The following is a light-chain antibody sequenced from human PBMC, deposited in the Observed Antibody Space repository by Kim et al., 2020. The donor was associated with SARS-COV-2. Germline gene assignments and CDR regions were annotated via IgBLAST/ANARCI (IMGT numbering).Light chain of an antibody. CDR3: QAWDSSTGVV. CDR2: KDR. J-gene: IGLJ2*01. Sequence: SPAQTASITCSGDKLGDNYASWYHQKPGLSPVLVIYKDRQRPSGIPERFSGSNSGNTATLTISGTQAMDEADYYCQAWDSSTGVVFGGGTQLTVL. CDR1: KLGDNY. V-gene: IGLV3-1*01.